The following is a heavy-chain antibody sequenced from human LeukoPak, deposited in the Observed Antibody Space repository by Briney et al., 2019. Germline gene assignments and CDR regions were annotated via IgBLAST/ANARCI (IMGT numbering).Heavy chain of an antibody. CDR2: IYYSGST. CDR3: ARDRADYGDYLDWFDP. J-gene: IGHJ5*02. V-gene: IGHV4-59*01. D-gene: IGHD4-17*01. CDR1: GGSISSYY. Sequence: ATPSETLSLTCTVSGGSISSYYWSWLRQPPGQGLEWIGYIYYSGSTNYNPSLKSRVTISVDTSKNQFSLKLSSVTAADTAVYYCARDRADYGDYLDWFDPWGQGTLVTVSS.